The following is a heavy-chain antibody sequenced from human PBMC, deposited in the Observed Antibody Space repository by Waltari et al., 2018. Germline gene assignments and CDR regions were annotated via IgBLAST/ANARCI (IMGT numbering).Heavy chain of an antibody. CDR1: GFTFSSYA. CDR2: IIGSGGST. V-gene: IGHV3-23*04. Sequence: EVQLVESGGGLVQPGGSLRLSCAASGFTFSSYAMSWVRQAPGKGLGWGSAIIGSGGSTYYADSVKGRFTISRDNSKNTLYLQMNSLRAEDTAVYYCAKQEGWLLHTTDYWGQGTLVTVSS. CDR3: AKQEGWLLHTTDY. J-gene: IGHJ4*02. D-gene: IGHD3-22*01.